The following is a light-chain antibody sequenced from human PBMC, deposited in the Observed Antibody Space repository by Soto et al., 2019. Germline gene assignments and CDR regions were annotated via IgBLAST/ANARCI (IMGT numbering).Light chain of an antibody. CDR2: AAS. Sequence: DIQMTQSPPSLSASVGDRVTIICRASQNIDTYLNWYHQKPGKAPKLLIYAASSLQSGVPSRFSGSGSGTDFTLTISTLQPEDFATYFCQQSYSVPWTFGQGTTVEIK. CDR3: QQSYSVPWT. J-gene: IGKJ1*01. V-gene: IGKV1-39*01. CDR1: QNIDTY.